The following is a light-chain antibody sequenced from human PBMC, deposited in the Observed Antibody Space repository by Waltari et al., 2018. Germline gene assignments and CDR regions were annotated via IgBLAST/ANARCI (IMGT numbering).Light chain of an antibody. CDR3: QQSRQWPRRT. V-gene: IGKV3D-15*01. J-gene: IGKJ2*01. Sequence: IVMTQSPVTMSVSPGEGVTLSCTASESVGTDVAWYRHKPGQPQRLLIYFGSTRATGVPARISGSGSGTDFSLTISSLESEDFAFYYCQQSRQWPRRTFGQGTKLE. CDR1: ESVGTD. CDR2: FGS.